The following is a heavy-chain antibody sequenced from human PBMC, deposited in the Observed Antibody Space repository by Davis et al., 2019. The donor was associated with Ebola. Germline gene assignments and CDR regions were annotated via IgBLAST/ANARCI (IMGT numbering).Heavy chain of an antibody. CDR3: ARNVTKWHSQDNHYYGMDV. CDR2: IHNGGAT. D-gene: IGHD5-12*01. CDR1: DASLRGERSY. J-gene: IGHJ6*04. V-gene: IGHV4-61*09. Sequence: PSETLSLTCFVSDASLRGERSYWSWIRKPAGKGLEWIGHIHNGGATTYNPSLRGRVTISLDTSKTQVSLQLRSVTAADAAVYYCARNVTKWHSQDNHYYGMDVWGKGTTVTVSS.